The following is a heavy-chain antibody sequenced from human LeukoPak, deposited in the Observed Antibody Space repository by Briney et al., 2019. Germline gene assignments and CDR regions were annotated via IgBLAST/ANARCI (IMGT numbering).Heavy chain of an antibody. D-gene: IGHD3-10*02. J-gene: IGHJ6*04. CDR3: AELGITMIGGV. V-gene: IGHV3-30*04. CDR2: ISYDGSNQ. Sequence: GGSLRLSCAATGFTSSNNAMHWIRQAPGKGLEWVAVISYDGSNQRYADSVKGRFTISRDNAKNSLYLQMNSLRAEDTAVYYCAELGITMIGGVWGKGTTVTISS. CDR1: GFTSSNNA.